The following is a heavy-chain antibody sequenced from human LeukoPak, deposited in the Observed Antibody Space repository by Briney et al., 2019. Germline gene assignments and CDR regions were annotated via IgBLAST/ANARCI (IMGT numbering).Heavy chain of an antibody. D-gene: IGHD6-13*01. CDR2: MYSGNYI. Sequence: PGGSLRLSCVASGFTVSNNYMSWVRQAPGKGLEWVSIMYSGNYIYYADSVKGRFTISRDNSKNTLFLQMNSLRAEDTAVYYCARDRGIAAVGGRGMDVWGQGTTVTVSS. CDR3: ARDRGIAAVGGRGMDV. V-gene: IGHV3-66*01. J-gene: IGHJ6*02. CDR1: GFTVSNNY.